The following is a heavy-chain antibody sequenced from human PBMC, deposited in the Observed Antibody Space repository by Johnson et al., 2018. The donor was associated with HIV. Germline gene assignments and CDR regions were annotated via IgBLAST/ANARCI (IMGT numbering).Heavy chain of an antibody. CDR3: AKAFSTFHDAFDI. J-gene: IGHJ3*02. Sequence: QVQLVESGGGVVQPGRSLRLSCAASGFTFSYYAIFWVRQAPGKGLEWVAIISYDGSNKYYADSVKGRFTISRDNSKNTLYLQMNSLRAEDTAVYFCAKAFSTFHDAFDIWGQGTMVTVSS. CDR1: GFTFSYYA. V-gene: IGHV3-30*04. CDR2: ISYDGSNK. D-gene: IGHD2/OR15-2a*01.